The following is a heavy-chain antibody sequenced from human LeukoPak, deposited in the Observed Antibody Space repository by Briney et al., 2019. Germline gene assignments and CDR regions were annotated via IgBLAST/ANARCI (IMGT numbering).Heavy chain of an antibody. J-gene: IGHJ4*02. CDR1: GFTFSDVW. CDR3: ARAPHPYCSGGNCIYFDY. CDR2: ISSSSSYI. D-gene: IGHD2-15*01. V-gene: IGHV3-21*01. Sequence: GGSLRLSCAASGFTFSDVWLSWVRQAPGKGLEWVSSISSSSSYIYYTDSVKGRFTLSRDNAKKSLYLQMNSLRAEDTAVYYCARAPHPYCSGGNCIYFDYWGQGTLVTVSS.